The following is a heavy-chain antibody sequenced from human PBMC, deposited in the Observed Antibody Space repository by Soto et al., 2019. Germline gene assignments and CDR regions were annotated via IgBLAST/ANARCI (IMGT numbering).Heavy chain of an antibody. V-gene: IGHV3-74*01. Sequence: VQLVESGGGLVQPGGSLRLSCAASGFSFSSYWMHWVRHAPGKGLVWVSRINSDGSSSTYADSVKGRFTISRDNAKNTVYLQMNSLTPEDTAVYYCAKGVPAARRDFQHWGQGTLVTVSS. CDR3: AKGVPAARRDFQH. D-gene: IGHD6-25*01. CDR2: INSDGSSS. CDR1: GFSFSSYW. J-gene: IGHJ1*01.